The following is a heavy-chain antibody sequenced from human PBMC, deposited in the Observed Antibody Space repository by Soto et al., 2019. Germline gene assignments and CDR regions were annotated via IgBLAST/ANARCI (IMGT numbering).Heavy chain of an antibody. Sequence: SETLSLTCTVSGGSISSYYWSWIRQPPGKGLEWIGYIYYSGSTNYNPSLKSRVTISVDTSKNQFSLKLSSVTAADTAVYYCARGRGYYYDSSGYPNWFDPWGQGTLVTVSS. CDR1: GGSISSYY. J-gene: IGHJ5*02. V-gene: IGHV4-59*01. CDR3: ARGRGYYYDSSGYPNWFDP. D-gene: IGHD3-22*01. CDR2: IYYSGST.